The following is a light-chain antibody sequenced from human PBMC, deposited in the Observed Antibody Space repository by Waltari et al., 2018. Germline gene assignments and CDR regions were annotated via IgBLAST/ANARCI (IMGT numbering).Light chain of an antibody. Sequence: TQMTQSPSSLSAPVGARVTITCRASQSIRSYLTWYQQKPGRAPNLLIYAASSLQSGVPSRCSGSGSGTEFTLTISRLQPEGFATYECQQSYSTPSTFGQETRLGIK. J-gene: IGKJ5*01. CDR2: AAS. V-gene: IGKV1-39*01. CDR1: QSIRSY. CDR3: QQSYSTPST.